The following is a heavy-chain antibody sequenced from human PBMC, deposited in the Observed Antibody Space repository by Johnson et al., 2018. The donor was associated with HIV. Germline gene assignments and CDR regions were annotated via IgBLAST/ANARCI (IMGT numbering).Heavy chain of an antibody. D-gene: IGHD2-15*01. CDR1: GFTFSSCA. CDR3: ARAVCRGGRCYSHDAFDI. V-gene: IGHV3-13*01. Sequence: VQLVESGGGLVQPGRSLRLSCAASGFTFSSCAMHWVRQAPGKGLEWVSTIGTAGDTYYPGSVKGRFTFSREDAKNSLYLQMNSLRAGDTALYYCARAVCRGGRCYSHDAFDIWGQGTMVTVSS. J-gene: IGHJ3*02. CDR2: IGTAGDT.